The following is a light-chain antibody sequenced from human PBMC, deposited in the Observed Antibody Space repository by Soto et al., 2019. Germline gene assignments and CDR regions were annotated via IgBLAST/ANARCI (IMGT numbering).Light chain of an antibody. V-gene: IGKV1-5*01. CDR3: QQYNSYSPIT. J-gene: IGKJ5*01. CDR1: QRISSW. CDR2: DAS. Sequence: DIQMTQSPSTLSASVGDRVTITCRASQRISSWLAWYQQKPGKAPKLLIYDASSLESGVPSRFSGSGSGTEFTLTISSRPPDDFATYYCQQYNSYSPITFGQGTRLEIK.